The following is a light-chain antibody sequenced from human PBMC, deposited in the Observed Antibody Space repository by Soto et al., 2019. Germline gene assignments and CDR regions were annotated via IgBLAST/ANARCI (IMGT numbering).Light chain of an antibody. CDR3: QHYVTSLTT. CDR2: GAS. CDR1: QTVTSNY. Sequence: EIVWPQSPGTLSLSPGERATLSCGASQTVTSNYLAWYQQKPGQAPRLLIFGASIRVTGIPDRFIGSGSGTDFTLTISRLEPEDFAVYYCQHYVTSLTTFGQGAKVDIK. V-gene: IGKV3-20*01. J-gene: IGKJ1*01.